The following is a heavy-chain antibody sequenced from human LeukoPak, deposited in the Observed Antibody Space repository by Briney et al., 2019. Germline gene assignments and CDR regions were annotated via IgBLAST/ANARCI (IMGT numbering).Heavy chain of an antibody. CDR1: GYTFTSYD. J-gene: IGHJ4*02. CDR2: MNPNSGNT. D-gene: IGHD3-22*01. V-gene: IGHV1-8*03. CDR3: AARDRSGYYVPEFDY. Sequence: GASVKVSCKASGYTFTSYDINWVRQATGQGLEWMGWMNPNSGNTGYAQKFQGRVTITRNTSISTAYMELSSLRSEDTAVYYCAARDRSGYYVPEFDYWGQGTLVTVSS.